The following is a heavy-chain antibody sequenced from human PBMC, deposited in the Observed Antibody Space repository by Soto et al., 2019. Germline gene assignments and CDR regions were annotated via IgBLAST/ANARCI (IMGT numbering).Heavy chain of an antibody. D-gene: IGHD3-9*01. J-gene: IGHJ4*02. CDR1: GLTLSAYY. CDR2: IYRGGTT. CDR3: ARLSAPTGSYDTAPFDY. V-gene: IGHV3-53*01. Sequence: GALCGTDAAAGLTLSAYYMIWVRQAPGRGLEWVSVIYRGGTTHYEDSFQGRFTISRDSSKNTLYLHMNSLRAEDTAVYDCARLSAPTGSYDTAPFDYWGQGTLVTVSS.